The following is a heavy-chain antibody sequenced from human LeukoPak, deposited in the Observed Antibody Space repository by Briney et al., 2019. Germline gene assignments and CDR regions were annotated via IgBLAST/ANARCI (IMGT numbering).Heavy chain of an antibody. D-gene: IGHD3-9*01. Sequence: ASVKVSCKVSGYTLTELSMHWVRQAPGKGLEWMGGFDPEDGETIYAQKFQGRVTMTEDTSTDTAYMELSSLRSEDTAVYYCATLAHAYYDILTGYQTRGWFDPWGQGTLVTVSS. CDR3: ATLAHAYYDILTGYQTRGWFDP. J-gene: IGHJ5*02. CDR1: GYTLTELS. V-gene: IGHV1-24*01. CDR2: FDPEDGET.